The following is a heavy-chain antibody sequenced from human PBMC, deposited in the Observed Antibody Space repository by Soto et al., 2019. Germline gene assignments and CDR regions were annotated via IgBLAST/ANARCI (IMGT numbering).Heavy chain of an antibody. CDR3: ARGYIAANNSG. CDR1: GYTFTAYH. J-gene: IGHJ4*02. V-gene: IGHV1-2*02. D-gene: IGHD6-13*01. Sequence: QVQLVQSGAEVKRPGASVKVSCKASGYTFTAYHIHWVRQAPGQGLEWMGWIDPNSGDTKYTQKFEGRVIMTRDTSSSTAYMELSSLRSDDTALFFCARGYIAANNSGWCQGTLVTVSS. CDR2: IDPNSGDT.